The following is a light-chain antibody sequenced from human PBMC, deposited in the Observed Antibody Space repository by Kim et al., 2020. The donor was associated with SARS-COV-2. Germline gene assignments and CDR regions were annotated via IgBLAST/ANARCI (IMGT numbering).Light chain of an antibody. CDR3: QVWHRSSEHVL. Sequence: SYELTQPLSVSVAPGETARITCGGNNIGSKHVHWYQQRPGQAPVLVIYYDSDRPSGIPERFSGSNSGNTATLTISRVEAGDEADYYCQVWHRSSEHVLFGGGTQLTVL. J-gene: IGLJ2*01. V-gene: IGLV3-21*04. CDR2: YDS. CDR1: NIGSKH.